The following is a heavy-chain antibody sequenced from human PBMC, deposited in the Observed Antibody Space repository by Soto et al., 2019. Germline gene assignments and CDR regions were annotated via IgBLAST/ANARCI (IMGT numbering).Heavy chain of an antibody. CDR2: ISGSGAAT. V-gene: IGHV3-23*01. J-gene: IGHJ6*02. CDR3: AKDPNTYDFWTGSQYYHGMDV. CDR1: GFRFWTYS. D-gene: IGHD3-3*01. Sequence: EMKLLESGGGLVQPGGSLRLSCAASGFRFWTYSMSWVRQAPRKGLEWVSGISGSGAATYYTESVKGRFTVSRDNSKDTLFLQMNTLRVEDTAVYYCAKDPNTYDFWTGSQYYHGMDVWGQGTTVTVS.